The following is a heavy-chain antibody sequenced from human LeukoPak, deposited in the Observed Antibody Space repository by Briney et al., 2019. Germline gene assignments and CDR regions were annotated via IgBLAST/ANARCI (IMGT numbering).Heavy chain of an antibody. CDR3: AKDTRIVVDNDAFDI. CDR1: GFTFSSYG. Sequence: AGGSLRLSCAASGFTFSSYGMHWVRQAPGKGLEWVAFIRYDGSNKYYADSVKGRFTISRDNSKNTLYLQMNSLRAEDTAVYYCAKDTRIVVDNDAFDIWGQGTMVTVSS. CDR2: IRYDGSNK. V-gene: IGHV3-30*02. J-gene: IGHJ3*02. D-gene: IGHD3-22*01.